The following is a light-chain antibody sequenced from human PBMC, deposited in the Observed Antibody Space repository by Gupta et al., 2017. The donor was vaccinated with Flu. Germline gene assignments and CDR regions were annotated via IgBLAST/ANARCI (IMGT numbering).Light chain of an antibody. J-gene: IGKJ3*01. CDR2: WAS. CDR1: QTVLYSFNNKYN. Sequence: DIVMTQSPDSLTVSLGERATISCRSSQTVLYSFNNKYNLAWYQQRPGQPPRLLIYWASTRNSGVPDRFSGSGSGTDFTLTISSLQAEDVAVYYCQQYAAVPFTFGPGTKVDIK. V-gene: IGKV4-1*01. CDR3: QQYAAVPFT.